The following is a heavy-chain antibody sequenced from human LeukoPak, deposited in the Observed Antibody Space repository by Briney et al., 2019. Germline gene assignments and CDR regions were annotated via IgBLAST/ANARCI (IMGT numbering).Heavy chain of an antibody. Sequence: SETLSLTCTVSGGSISSYYWSWIRQPPGKGLEWIGYIYYSGSTNYNPSLKSRVTISVDTSKNQFSLKLSSVTAADTAVYYCARARNNYYDSSGYVFFDYWGQGTLVTVFS. CDR2: IYYSGST. V-gene: IGHV4-59*12. CDR3: ARARNNYYDSSGYVFFDY. J-gene: IGHJ4*02. D-gene: IGHD3-22*01. CDR1: GGSISSYY.